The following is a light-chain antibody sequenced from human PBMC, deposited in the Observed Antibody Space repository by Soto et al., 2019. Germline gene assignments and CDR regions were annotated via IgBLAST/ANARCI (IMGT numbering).Light chain of an antibody. CDR2: GAS. CDR3: QQYNNWART. V-gene: IGKV3-15*01. J-gene: IGKJ1*01. Sequence: ERVMTQSPGTLSVSPGERATLSCRASQSVGSNLAWYQQKPGQAPRLLIYGASTRATGIPVRFSGSGSGTEFTLTIDSLQSEDFAVYYCQQYNNWARTFGQGTKVDIK. CDR1: QSVGSN.